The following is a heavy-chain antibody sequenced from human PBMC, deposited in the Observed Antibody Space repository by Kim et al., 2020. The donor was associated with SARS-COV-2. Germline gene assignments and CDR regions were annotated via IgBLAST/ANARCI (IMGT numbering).Heavy chain of an antibody. CDR1: GFTFSPYW. V-gene: IGHV3-74*01. D-gene: IGHD1-26*01. CDR2: IHGDGTST. CDR3: VRDRGNPDAFAI. Sequence: GGSLRLSCAASGFTFSPYWMHWVRQAPGKGLVWVSFIHGDGTSTTYTDSVRGRFTISRDNAKSTLYLQMNNLRAEDTAVYYCVRDRGNPDAFAIWGQGTMVTVSS. J-gene: IGHJ3*02.